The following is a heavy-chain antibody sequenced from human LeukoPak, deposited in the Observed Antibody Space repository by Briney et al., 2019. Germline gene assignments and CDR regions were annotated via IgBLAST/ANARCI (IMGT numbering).Heavy chain of an antibody. V-gene: IGHV4-4*07. Sequence: PSETLSLTCTVSGGSISSYYWSWIRQPAGKGLEWIGRIYTSGSTNYNPSLKSRVTMSVDTSKNQFSLKLSSVTAADTAVYYRARDSMGGAQYNWNYAYDYWGQGTLVTVSS. D-gene: IGHD1-7*01. CDR3: ARDSMGGAQYNWNYAYDY. CDR1: GGSISSYY. J-gene: IGHJ4*02. CDR2: IYTSGST.